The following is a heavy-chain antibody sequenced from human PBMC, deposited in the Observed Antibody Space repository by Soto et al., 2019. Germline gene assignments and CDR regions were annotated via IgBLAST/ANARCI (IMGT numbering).Heavy chain of an antibody. V-gene: IGHV3-21*01. CDR3: ARDAHPSIAARPDHWFDP. J-gene: IGHJ5*02. Sequence: GSLRLSCAASGFTFSSYSMNWVRQAPGKGLEWVSSISSSSSYIYYADSVKGRFTISRDNAKNSLYLQMNSLRAEDTAVYYCARDAHPSIAARPDHWFDPWGQGTLVTVSS. CDR1: GFTFSSYS. D-gene: IGHD6-6*01. CDR2: ISSSSSYI.